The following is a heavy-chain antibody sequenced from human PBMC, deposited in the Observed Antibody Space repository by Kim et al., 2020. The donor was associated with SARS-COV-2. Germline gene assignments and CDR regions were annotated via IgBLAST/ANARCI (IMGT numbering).Heavy chain of an antibody. CDR3: ARGGSANYYYYGMDV. V-gene: IGHV4-4*02. CDR2: IYHSGST. Sequence: SETLSLTCAVSGGSISSSNWWSWVRQPPGKGLEWIGEIYHSGSTNYNPSLKSRVTISVDKSKNQFSLKLSSVTAADTAVYYCARGGSANYYYYGMDVWGQGTTVTVSS. D-gene: IGHD3-10*01. J-gene: IGHJ6*02. CDR1: GGSISSSNW.